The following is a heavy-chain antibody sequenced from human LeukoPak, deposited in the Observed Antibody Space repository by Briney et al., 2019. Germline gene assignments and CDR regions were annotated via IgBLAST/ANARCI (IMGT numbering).Heavy chain of an antibody. CDR1: GFTFSRYW. V-gene: IGHV3-74*01. D-gene: IGHD5-12*01. J-gene: IGHJ4*02. Sequence: PGGSLRLTCAASGFTFSRYWMHWVRQAPGKGLVWLARINGDGSSISYADSVKGRFTISRDNAKNTLYLQMNSLRAEDTAVYYCGRDRGYSGDYWGQGTLVTVSS. CDR2: INGDGSSI. CDR3: GRDRGYSGDY.